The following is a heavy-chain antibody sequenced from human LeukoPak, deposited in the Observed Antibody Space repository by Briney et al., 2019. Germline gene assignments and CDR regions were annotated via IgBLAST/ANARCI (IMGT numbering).Heavy chain of an antibody. V-gene: IGHV1-18*01. CDR1: GYTFTSYG. CDR3: AVIEAASIFDY. Sequence: ASVKVSCKASGYTFTSYGISWVRQAPGQGLAWMGWISAYNGNTNYAQKLQGRVTMTTDTSTSTAYMELRSLRSDDTAVYYCAVIEAASIFDYWGQRTLVTVSS. CDR2: ISAYNGNT. J-gene: IGHJ4*02. D-gene: IGHD6-25*01.